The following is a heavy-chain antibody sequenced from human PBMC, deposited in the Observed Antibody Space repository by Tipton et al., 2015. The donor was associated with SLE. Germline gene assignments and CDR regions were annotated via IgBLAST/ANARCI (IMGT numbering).Heavy chain of an antibody. CDR3: ARLVGGYAR. D-gene: IGHD5-12*01. V-gene: IGHV4-39*01. CDR1: GASISSSDYS. CDR2: IYYNGGT. Sequence: TLSLTCNVSGASISSSDYSWSWMRQPPGEGLEWIGTIYYNGGTHSNPSLKSRVSISVDTSKNQLSLKLISVTAADTAVYFCARLVGGYARWGQGTLVTVSS. J-gene: IGHJ4*02.